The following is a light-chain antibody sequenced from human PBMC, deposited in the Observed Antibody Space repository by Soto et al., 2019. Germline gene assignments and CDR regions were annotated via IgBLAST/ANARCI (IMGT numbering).Light chain of an antibody. CDR3: QQSYSTPTWT. Sequence: DIQMTQSPSSLSASVGERVTITCRASQSISTYLNWYQQKPGKAPKVLIYAASSLQSGVPSRFGGSGSETDFTLTISSLQPEDSATYYCQQSYSTPTWTFGQGTKVDIK. V-gene: IGKV1-39*01. CDR2: AAS. J-gene: IGKJ1*01. CDR1: QSISTY.